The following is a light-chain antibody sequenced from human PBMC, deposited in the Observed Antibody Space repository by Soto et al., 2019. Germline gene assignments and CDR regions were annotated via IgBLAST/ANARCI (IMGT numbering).Light chain of an antibody. CDR2: GNT. CDR3: QSYDSSLSVNYV. CDR1: SSNIGAGYD. V-gene: IGLV1-40*01. J-gene: IGLJ1*01. Sequence: QSVLTQPPSVSGAPGQRVTISCTGSSSNIGAGYDVHWYQQLPGTAPKILIYGNTNRPSGVPDRFSGYKSGTSASLAITGLQAEDEADYYCQSYDSSLSVNYVFGTGTKVTVL.